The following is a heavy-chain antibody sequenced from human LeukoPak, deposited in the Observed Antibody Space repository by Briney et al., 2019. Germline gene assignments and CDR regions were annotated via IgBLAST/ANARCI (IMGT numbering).Heavy chain of an antibody. J-gene: IGHJ4*02. V-gene: IGHV4-39*01. CDR1: GGSISSSSYY. D-gene: IGHD3-16*02. Sequence: SETLSLTCTVSGGSISSSSYYWGWIRQPPGKGLEWIGSIYYSGSTYYNPSLKSRVTLSVDTSKNQFSLKLSSVTAADTAVYYCARPRLISYYFDYWGQGTLVTVSS. CDR3: ARPRLISYYFDY. CDR2: IYYSGST.